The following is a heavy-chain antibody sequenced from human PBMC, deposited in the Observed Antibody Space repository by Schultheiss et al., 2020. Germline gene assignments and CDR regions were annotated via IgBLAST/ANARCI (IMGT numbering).Heavy chain of an antibody. CDR2: ISSSSSYI. CDR1: GFTFSSYS. J-gene: IGHJ4*02. CDR3: ARDRGSSGWYRGEYFDY. Sequence: ESLKISCAASGFTFSSYSMNWVRQAPGKGLEWVSSISSSSSYIYYADSVKGRFTISRDNAKNSLYLQMNSLRAEDTAVYYCARDRGSSGWYRGEYFDYWGQGTLVTVAS. D-gene: IGHD6-19*01. V-gene: IGHV3-21*01.